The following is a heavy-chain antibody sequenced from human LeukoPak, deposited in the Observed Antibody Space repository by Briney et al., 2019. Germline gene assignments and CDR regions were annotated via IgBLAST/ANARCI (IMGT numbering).Heavy chain of an antibody. CDR3: AKPGLALRYYFDY. CDR2: ISGSGGST. J-gene: IGHJ4*02. D-gene: IGHD3/OR15-3a*01. CDR1: GFTFSSYA. V-gene: IGHV3-23*01. Sequence: GGSLRLSCAAYGFTFSSYAMSWVRQAPGKGLEWVSAISGSGGSTYYADSVKGRFTISRDNSKNTLYLQMNSLRAEDTAVYYCAKPGLALRYYFDYWGQGTLVTVSS.